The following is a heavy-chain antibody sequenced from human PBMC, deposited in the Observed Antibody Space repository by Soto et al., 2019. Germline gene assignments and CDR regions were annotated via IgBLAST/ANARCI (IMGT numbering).Heavy chain of an antibody. J-gene: IGHJ6*03. CDR2: MNPNSGKP. CDR3: ARGSYETLTGSPYMDA. V-gene: IGHV1-8*01. D-gene: IGHD3-9*01. CDR1: GYSFSNYD. Sequence: QVPLVQSGAEVKHPGASVKVSCKASGYSFSNYDINWVRQATGQGLAWMGWMNPNSGKPDYAQTFQGRLTLTRDTSIGTAYMEPRSLRSGDTAVYYCARGSYETLTGSPYMDAWGRGTTVTVSS.